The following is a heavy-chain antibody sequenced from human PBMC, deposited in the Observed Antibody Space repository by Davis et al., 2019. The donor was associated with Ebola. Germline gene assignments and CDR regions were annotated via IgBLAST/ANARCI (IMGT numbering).Heavy chain of an antibody. Sequence: ASVKVSCKASGYTFTSYAMNWVRQAPGQGLEWMGIINPSGGSTSYAQKFQGRVTMTRDTSTSTVYMELSSLRSEDTAVYYCARAGYDFWSGYPIDYWGQGTLVTVSS. J-gene: IGHJ4*02. D-gene: IGHD3-3*01. CDR3: ARAGYDFWSGYPIDY. CDR1: GYTFTSYA. V-gene: IGHV1-46*01. CDR2: INPSGGST.